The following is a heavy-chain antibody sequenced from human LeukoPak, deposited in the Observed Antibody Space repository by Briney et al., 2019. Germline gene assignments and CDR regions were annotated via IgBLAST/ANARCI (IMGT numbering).Heavy chain of an antibody. CDR3: ARGVLGKEYWYFDL. CDR1: GFTFSSYS. V-gene: IGHV3-48*01. Sequence: GGSLRLSCAASGFTFSSYSMNWVRQAPGKGLEWVSYISSSSSTIYYADSVKGRFTISRDNAKNSLYLQMNSLRAEDTAVYYCARGVLGKEYWYFDLWGRGTLVTVSS. CDR2: ISSSSSTI. J-gene: IGHJ2*01. D-gene: IGHD7-27*01.